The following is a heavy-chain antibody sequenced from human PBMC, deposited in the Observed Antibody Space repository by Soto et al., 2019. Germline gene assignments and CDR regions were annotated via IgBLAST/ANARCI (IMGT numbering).Heavy chain of an antibody. V-gene: IGHV1-69*13. CDR2: IIPIFGTA. Sequence: SVKVSCKASGGTFSSYAISWVRQAPGQGLEWMGGIIPIFGTANYAQKFQGRVTITADESTSTAYMELSSLRSEDTAVYYCARVGAVAGKHYYYYGMDVWVQGTTVTVSS. CDR3: ARVGAVAGKHYYYYGMDV. CDR1: GGTFSSYA. D-gene: IGHD6-19*01. J-gene: IGHJ6*02.